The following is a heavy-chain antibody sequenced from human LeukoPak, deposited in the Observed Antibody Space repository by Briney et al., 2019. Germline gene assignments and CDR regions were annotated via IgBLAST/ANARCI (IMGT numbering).Heavy chain of an antibody. CDR3: VRRGDYERGYFDY. Sequence: SETLSLTCTVSGVSISNNYWSWIRQPPGKGLEWLGFISYSGSTNYNPSLNSRVTISVDTSKNQFSLQLRSVTAADSAVYYCVRRGDYERGYFDYWGQGIPVIVSS. D-gene: IGHD4-17*01. J-gene: IGHJ4*02. V-gene: IGHV4-59*08. CDR2: ISYSGST. CDR1: GVSISNNY.